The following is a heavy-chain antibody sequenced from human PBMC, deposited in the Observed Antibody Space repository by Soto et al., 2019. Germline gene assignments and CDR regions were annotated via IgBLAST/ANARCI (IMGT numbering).Heavy chain of an antibody. CDR2: ISGDGTYI. Sequence: QPGGSLRLSCAASGFTFSSYSMTWVRQAPGKGLEWVSIISGDGTYIYYADSVKGRFTISRDNSKNTLFLQMNSLRSDDTAIYYCAKRNTGRTPFDYWGQGILATVP. D-gene: IGHD1-26*01. CDR3: AKRNTGRTPFDY. V-gene: IGHV3-23*01. J-gene: IGHJ4*02. CDR1: GFTFSSYS.